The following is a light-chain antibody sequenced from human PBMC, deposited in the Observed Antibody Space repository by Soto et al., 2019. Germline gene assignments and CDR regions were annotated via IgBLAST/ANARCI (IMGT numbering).Light chain of an antibody. CDR2: AAS. CDR1: QGIRND. V-gene: IGKV1-6*01. Sequence: AIQMTQSPYSLSASVGDRVTITCRASQGIRNDLGWYQQKPGKAPKLLIYAASSLQSGVPSRFSGSGSGTDFTLTITSLQPEDFETYSCLQAYNYPYTFGQGTKVDIK. J-gene: IGKJ2*01. CDR3: LQAYNYPYT.